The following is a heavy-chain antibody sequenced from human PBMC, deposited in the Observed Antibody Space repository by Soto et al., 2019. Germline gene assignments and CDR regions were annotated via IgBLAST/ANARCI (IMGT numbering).Heavy chain of an antibody. J-gene: IGHJ4*02. V-gene: IGHV4-31*03. Sequence: PSETLSLTCSVSGGSVATGGTYWSWARLLPGKGLQWVGYIYYTGAAYYNPALQSRVTISLDTSENQFSLKLTSVTAADTAVYFCASGTFNTIYFDFWGQGRQVTVSS. CDR3: ASGTFNTIYFDF. D-gene: IGHD2-2*01. CDR2: IYYTGAA. CDR1: GGSVATGGTY.